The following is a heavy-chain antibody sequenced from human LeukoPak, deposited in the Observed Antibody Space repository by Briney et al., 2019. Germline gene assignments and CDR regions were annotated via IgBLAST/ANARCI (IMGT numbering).Heavy chain of an antibody. Sequence: NPSETLSLTCTVSGGSISSGGYYWSWIRQHPGKGLEWIGYIYYSGSTYYNPSLKSRVTISVDTSKNQFSLKLSSVTAADTAVYYCASTKPSYYYYGMDVWGQGTTVTVSS. CDR3: ASTKPSYYYYGMDV. D-gene: IGHD2-8*01. CDR2: IYYSGST. J-gene: IGHJ6*02. V-gene: IGHV4-31*03. CDR1: GGSISSGGYY.